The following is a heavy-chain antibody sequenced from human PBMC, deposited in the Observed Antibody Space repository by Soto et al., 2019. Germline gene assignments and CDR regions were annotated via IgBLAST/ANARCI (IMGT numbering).Heavy chain of an antibody. Sequence: QVQLVQSGGEVKRPGASVKVSCKASGYMCSNYAISWVPQTPGQGLEWMGWINVYNCNTKYPQKFQGRGTMATDTPTNTAYLDLRSLSSDDTAVYFSARDLSSGWFAYWGQGTLVIVSS. J-gene: IGHJ4*02. CDR1: GYMCSNYA. CDR2: INVYNCNT. D-gene: IGHD6-19*01. CDR3: ARDLSSGWFAY. V-gene: IGHV1-18*01.